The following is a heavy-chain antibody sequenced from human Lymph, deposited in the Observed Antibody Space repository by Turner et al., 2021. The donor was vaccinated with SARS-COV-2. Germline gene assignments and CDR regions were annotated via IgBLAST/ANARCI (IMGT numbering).Heavy chain of an antibody. CDR2: IYYRGST. V-gene: IGHV4-59*01. D-gene: IGHD2-21*02. J-gene: IGHJ5*02. CDR3: ARETVNNWVDP. Sequence: QVQLQESGPKRVKPWEPLSPTCTVSGGSMNSNYWSWIRQPPGKRLEWIGYIYYRGSTNYNPSLKSRVTISVDTSKNQFSLKLTSVTAADTAIYYCARETVNNWVDPWGQGILVTVSS. CDR1: GGSMNSNY.